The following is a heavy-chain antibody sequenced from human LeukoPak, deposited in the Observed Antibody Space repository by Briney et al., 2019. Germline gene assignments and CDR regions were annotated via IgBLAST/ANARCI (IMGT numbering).Heavy chain of an antibody. Sequence: GGSLRLSCAASGFTFSSYAMSWVRQAPGKGLEWVSAISGSGGSTYYADSVKGRFTISRDNSKNTLYLQMNSLRAEDTAVYYRAKVTLIRYSPANYYYYYGMDVWGQGTTVTVSS. D-gene: IGHD2-21*01. CDR3: AKVTLIRYSPANYYYYYGMDV. CDR2: ISGSGGST. J-gene: IGHJ6*02. CDR1: GFTFSSYA. V-gene: IGHV3-23*01.